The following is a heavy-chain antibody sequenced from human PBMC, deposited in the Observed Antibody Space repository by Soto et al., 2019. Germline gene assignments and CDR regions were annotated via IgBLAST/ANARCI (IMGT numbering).Heavy chain of an antibody. CDR3: TASPLGYSYGLWAFDI. J-gene: IGHJ3*02. CDR2: IKSKTDGGTT. V-gene: IGHV3-15*01. Sequence: EVQLVESGGGLVKPGGSLRLSCAASGFTFSNAWMSWVRQAPGKGLEWVGRIKSKTDGGTTDYAAPVKGRFAISRDDYKNTLYLQMNSQKTEDTAVYYCTASPLGYSYGLWAFDIWGQGTMVTVSS. D-gene: IGHD5-18*01. CDR1: GFTFSNAW.